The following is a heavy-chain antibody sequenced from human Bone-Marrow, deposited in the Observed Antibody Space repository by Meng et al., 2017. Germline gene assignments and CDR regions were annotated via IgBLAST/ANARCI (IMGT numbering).Heavy chain of an antibody. V-gene: IGHV4-30-4*08. CDR3: ARGGWLPNVYFDY. CDR2: LYYNGNS. CDR1: GGSIGSSDKH. D-gene: IGHD3-22*01. J-gene: IGHJ4*02. Sequence: QVQLQESGPGLVKPSQTLSLTCTVSGGSIGSSDKHWSWLRQPPGKGLEGIGYLYYNGNSYDNPSLSSRLTISVDMSKNQFSLKLSSVTAADTAVYFCARGGWLPNVYFDYWGQGTLVTVSS.